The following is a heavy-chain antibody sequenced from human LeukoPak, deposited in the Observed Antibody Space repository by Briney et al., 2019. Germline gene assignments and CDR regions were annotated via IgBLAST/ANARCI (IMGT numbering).Heavy chain of an antibody. Sequence: SETLSLTCAVYGGSFSGYYWSWIRQPPGKGLEWIGEINHSGSTNYNPSLKSRVTISVDTSKNQFSLKLSSVTSADTAVYYCARVYDSSGYYSGFDYWGQGTLVTVSS. J-gene: IGHJ4*02. CDR3: ARVYDSSGYYSGFDY. CDR2: INHSGST. CDR1: GGSFSGYY. D-gene: IGHD3-22*01. V-gene: IGHV4-34*01.